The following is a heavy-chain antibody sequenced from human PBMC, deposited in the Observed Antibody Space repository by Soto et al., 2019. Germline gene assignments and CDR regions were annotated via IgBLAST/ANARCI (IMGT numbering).Heavy chain of an antibody. CDR1: GGSISSYY. D-gene: IGHD3-9*01. J-gene: IGHJ4*02. V-gene: IGHV4-59*01. CDR2: IYYSGST. CDR3: ARLNILTGFFDY. Sequence: SETLSLTGTVSGGSISSYYWSWIRQPPGKGLEWIGYIYYSGSTNYNPSLKSRVTISVDTSKNQFSLKLSSVTAADTAVYYCARLNILTGFFDYWGQGTLVTVSS.